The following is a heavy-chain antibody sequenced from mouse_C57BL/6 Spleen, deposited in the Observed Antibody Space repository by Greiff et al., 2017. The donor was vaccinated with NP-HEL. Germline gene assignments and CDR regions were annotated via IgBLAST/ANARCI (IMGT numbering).Heavy chain of an antibody. Sequence: QVQLQQPGAELVQPGASVKLSCKASGYTFTSYWMQWVQQRPGQGLEWIGEIDPSDSYTTYNQKFKVKATLTVDTSSSPAYMQLSSLTSEDSAVYYSARSRPVLFAYWGQGTLVTVSA. J-gene: IGHJ3*01. V-gene: IGHV1-50*01. CDR2: IDPSDSYT. CDR1: GYTFTSYW. CDR3: ARSRPVLFAY.